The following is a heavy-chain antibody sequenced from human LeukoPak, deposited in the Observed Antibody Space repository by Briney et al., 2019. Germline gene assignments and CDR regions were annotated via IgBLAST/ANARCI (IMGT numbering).Heavy chain of an antibody. CDR2: INWNGGGT. J-gene: IGHJ6*02. D-gene: IGHD1-26*01. V-gene: IGHV3-9*01. Sequence: PGGSLRLSCAATGFTFKDYGMHWVRQPPGKGLEWVSSINWNGGGTDYADSGKGRFTIARDNAKNSLYLQLSSLRPEDTALYYCAKHMRATNTYSFFGLDVWGQGTTVTVSS. CDR1: GFTFKDYG. CDR3: AKHMRATNTYSFFGLDV.